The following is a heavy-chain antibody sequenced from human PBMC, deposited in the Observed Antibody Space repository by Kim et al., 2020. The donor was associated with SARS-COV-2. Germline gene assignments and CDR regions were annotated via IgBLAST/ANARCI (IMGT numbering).Heavy chain of an antibody. D-gene: IGHD3-10*01. CDR3: ARGASMVRGVKRYYGMDV. Sequence: SETLSLTCAVYGGSFSGYYWSWIRQHPGKGLEWIGEINHSGSTNYNPSLKSQVTISVDTSKNQFSLKLSSVTAADTAVYYCARGASMVRGVKRYYGMDV. J-gene: IGHJ6*01. CDR2: INHSGST. V-gene: IGHV4-34*01. CDR1: GGSFSGYY.